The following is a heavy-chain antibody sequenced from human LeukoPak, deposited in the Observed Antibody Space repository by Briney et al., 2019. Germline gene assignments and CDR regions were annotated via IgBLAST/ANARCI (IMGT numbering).Heavy chain of an antibody. Sequence: GGSLRLSCAASGFTFSSYAMHWVRQAPGKGLEWVSVIYSGGSTYYADSVKGRFTISRDNSKNTLYLQMNSLRAEDTAVYYCASRMTAIDYWGQGTLVTVSS. D-gene: IGHD2-21*02. CDR2: IYSGGST. V-gene: IGHV3-66*01. J-gene: IGHJ4*02. CDR3: ASRMTAIDY. CDR1: GFTFSSYA.